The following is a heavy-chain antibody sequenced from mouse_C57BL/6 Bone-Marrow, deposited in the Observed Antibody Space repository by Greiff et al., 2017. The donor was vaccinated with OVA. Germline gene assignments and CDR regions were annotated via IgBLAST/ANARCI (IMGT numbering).Heavy chain of an antibody. CDR2: IRSKSNNYAT. D-gene: IGHD3-1*01. CDR3: VRALGLAMDY. J-gene: IGHJ4*01. Sequence: GGGLVQPKGSLKLSCAASGFSFNTYAMNWVRQAPGKGLEWVARIRSKSNNYATYYADSVKDRFTISRDDSESMLYLQMNNLKTEDTAMYCCVRALGLAMDYWGQGTSVTVSS. CDR1: GFSFNTYA. V-gene: IGHV10-1*01.